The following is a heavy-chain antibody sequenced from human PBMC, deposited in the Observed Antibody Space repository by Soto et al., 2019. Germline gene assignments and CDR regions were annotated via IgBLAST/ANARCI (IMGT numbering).Heavy chain of an antibody. J-gene: IGHJ5*02. CDR3: ASGLAYCGGDCAFDP. Sequence: ASVKVSCKASGYTFTGYYMHWVRQAPGQGLEWMGWINPNSGGTNCAQKFQGRVTMTRDTSISTAYMELSRLRSDDTAVYYCASGLAYCGGDCAFDPWGQGTLVTVSS. CDR2: INPNSGGT. D-gene: IGHD2-21*02. V-gene: IGHV1-2*02. CDR1: GYTFTGYY.